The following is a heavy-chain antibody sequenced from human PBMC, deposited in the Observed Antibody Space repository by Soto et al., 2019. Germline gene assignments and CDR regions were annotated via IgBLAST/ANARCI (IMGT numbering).Heavy chain of an antibody. V-gene: IGHV4-39*07. CDR1: GGSISSRSYY. CDR3: ARGAGAAGRDFDY. J-gene: IGHJ4*02. D-gene: IGHD6-13*01. CDR2: INHSGST. Sequence: SATLSLTCTVSGGSISSRSYYWGWIRQPPGKGLEWIGEINHSGSTNYNPSLKSRVTISVDTSKNQFSLKLSSVTAADTAVYYCARGAGAAGRDFDYWGQGTLVTVSS.